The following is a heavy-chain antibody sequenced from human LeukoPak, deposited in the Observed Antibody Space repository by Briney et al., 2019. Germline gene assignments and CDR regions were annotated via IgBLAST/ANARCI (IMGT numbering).Heavy chain of an antibody. V-gene: IGHV1-2*02. CDR2: INPNSGGT. Sequence: GASVKVSCKASGGTFSSYAISWVRQAPGQGLEWMGWINPNSGGTNYAQKFQGRVTLTRDTSSTTAYMELSSLRSDDTAVYYCARLITMARNWFDPWGQGNLVTVSP. J-gene: IGHJ5*02. CDR3: ARLITMARNWFDP. CDR1: GGTFSSYA. D-gene: IGHD3-3*01.